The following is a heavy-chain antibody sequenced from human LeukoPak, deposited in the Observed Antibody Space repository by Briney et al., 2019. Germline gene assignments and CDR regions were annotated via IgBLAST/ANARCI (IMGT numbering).Heavy chain of an antibody. CDR3: ARIAAVAAGGDAFDI. J-gene: IGHJ3*02. D-gene: IGHD6-19*01. Sequence: SETLSLTCAVYGGSFSGYYWSWIRQPPGKGLEWIGEINHSGSTNYNPSLKSRVTISVDTSKNQFSLKLSSVTAADTAVYYCARIAAVAAGGDAFDIWGQGTMVTVSS. CDR1: GGSFSGYY. V-gene: IGHV4-34*01. CDR2: INHSGST.